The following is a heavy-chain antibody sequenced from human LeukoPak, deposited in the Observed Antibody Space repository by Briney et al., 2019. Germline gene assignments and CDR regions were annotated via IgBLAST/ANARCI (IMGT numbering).Heavy chain of an antibody. Sequence: PGRSLRLTCAASGFTFSSYAMHWVRQAPGKGLEWVAVISYDGSNKYYADSVKGRFTISRDNSKNTLYLQMNSLRAEDTAVYYCARDEAYCGGDCYSSFDYWGQGTLVTVSS. V-gene: IGHV3-30*04. CDR2: ISYDGSNK. J-gene: IGHJ4*02. CDR3: ARDEAYCGGDCYSSFDY. D-gene: IGHD2-21*02. CDR1: GFTFSSYA.